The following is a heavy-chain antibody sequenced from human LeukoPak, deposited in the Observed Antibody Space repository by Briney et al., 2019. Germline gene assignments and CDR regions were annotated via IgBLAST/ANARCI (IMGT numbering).Heavy chain of an antibody. CDR3: ARVTAMGKNNWFDP. CDR1: GDSVSSNSAA. V-gene: IGHV6-1*01. J-gene: IGHJ5*02. CDR2: TYYRSKWYN. Sequence: SQTLSLTCAISGDSVSSNSAAWNWIRRSPSRGLEWLGRTYYRSKWYNDYAVSVKSRITINPDTSKNQFSLQLNSVTPEDTAVYYCARVTAMGKNNWFDPWGQGTLVTVSS. D-gene: IGHD5-18*01.